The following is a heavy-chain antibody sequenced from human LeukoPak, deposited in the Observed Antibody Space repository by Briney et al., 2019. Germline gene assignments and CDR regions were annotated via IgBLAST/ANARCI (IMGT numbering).Heavy chain of an antibody. CDR3: ARVGGYYYGSGSYYWFDP. D-gene: IGHD3-10*01. V-gene: IGHV1-69*06. Sequence: ASVKVSCKASGYTFTGYYMHWVRQAPGQGLEWMGWIIPIFGTANYAQKFQGRVTITADKSTSTAYMELSSLRSEDTAVYYCARVGGYYYGSGSYYWFDPWGQGTLVTVSS. J-gene: IGHJ5*02. CDR2: IIPIFGTA. CDR1: GYTFTGYY.